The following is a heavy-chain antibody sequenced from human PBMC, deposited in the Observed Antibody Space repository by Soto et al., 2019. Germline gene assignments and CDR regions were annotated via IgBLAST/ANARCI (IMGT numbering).Heavy chain of an antibody. CDR2: IYYSGSS. CDR1: GGSVSSGSYY. V-gene: IGHV4-61*01. CDR3: ASTNYYDSTGYVSNTPNFDY. Sequence: KPSETLSLTCTVSGGSVSSGSYYWSWIRQPPGKGLEWIGYIYYSGSSNYNPSLKSRVTISVDTSKNQFSLKLSSVTAADTAVYYCASTNYYDSTGYVSNTPNFDYWGQGTLVTVSS. D-gene: IGHD3-22*01. J-gene: IGHJ4*02.